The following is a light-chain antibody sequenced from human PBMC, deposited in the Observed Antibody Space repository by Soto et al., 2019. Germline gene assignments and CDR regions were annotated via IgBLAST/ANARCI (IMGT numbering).Light chain of an antibody. Sequence: DIVMTQSPLSLPVTPGEPASISCRSSQSLLHSNGYYYLDWYLQKPGQSPQVLIYLGSHRASGVPDRFSGSGSGTDFTLKISRVEAEDVGVYYCMQALQTPCTFGQGTKVEVK. CDR3: MQALQTPCT. J-gene: IGKJ1*01. V-gene: IGKV2-28*01. CDR1: QSLLHSNGYYY. CDR2: LGS.